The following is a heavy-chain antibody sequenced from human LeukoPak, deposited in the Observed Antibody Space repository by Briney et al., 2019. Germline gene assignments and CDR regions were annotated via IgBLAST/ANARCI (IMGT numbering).Heavy chain of an antibody. D-gene: IGHD2-15*01. CDR1: GFTFSSYA. Sequence: GGSLRLSCAASGFTFSSYAMSWVRQAPGKGLEWVSAISGSGGSTYYADSVKGRFTISRENSKNTLYLQMNSLRVEDTAVYYCTREVGDFDYWGQGSLVTVSS. CDR2: ISGSGGST. J-gene: IGHJ4*02. CDR3: TREVGDFDY. V-gene: IGHV3-23*01.